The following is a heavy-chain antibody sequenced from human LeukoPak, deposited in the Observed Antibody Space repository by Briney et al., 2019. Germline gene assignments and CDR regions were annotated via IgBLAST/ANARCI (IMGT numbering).Heavy chain of an antibody. Sequence: SETLSLTCTVSGDSISSYYWSWIRQPPGKGLEWIGYVFYGGSTTYNPSLKSRITISVDTSKNQFSLKLSSVTAVDTAVYYCAGGWGNFDYWGQGTLVTASS. CDR3: AGGWGNFDY. CDR2: VFYGGST. CDR1: GDSISSYY. D-gene: IGHD3-16*01. V-gene: IGHV4-59*01. J-gene: IGHJ4*02.